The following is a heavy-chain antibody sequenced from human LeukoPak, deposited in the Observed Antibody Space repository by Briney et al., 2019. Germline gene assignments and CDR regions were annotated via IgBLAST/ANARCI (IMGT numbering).Heavy chain of an antibody. CDR1: GFTFSSYV. Sequence: PGGSLRLSCAASGFTFSSYVLHWVRQAPGKGLEWVAVISYDGSNKYYADSVKGRFTISRDNSKNTLYLQMNSLRAEDTAVYYCARDHSRSYYDSSGYRDYWGQGTLVTVSS. D-gene: IGHD3-22*01. CDR2: ISYDGSNK. V-gene: IGHV3-30*04. CDR3: ARDHSRSYYDSSGYRDY. J-gene: IGHJ4*02.